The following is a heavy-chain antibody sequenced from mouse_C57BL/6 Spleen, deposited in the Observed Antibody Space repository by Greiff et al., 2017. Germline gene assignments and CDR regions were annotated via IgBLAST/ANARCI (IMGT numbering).Heavy chain of an antibody. CDR1: GYTFTDYY. Sequence: VQLKQSGPVLVKPGASVKMSCKASGYTFTDYYMNWVKQSHGKSLEWIGGINPYNGGTSYNQKFKGKATLTVDKSSSTAYMELNSLTSEDSAVYYCANEEGPYYGSRYDYFDYWGQGTTLTVSS. CDR2: INPYNGGT. CDR3: ANEEGPYYGSRYDYFDY. J-gene: IGHJ2*01. V-gene: IGHV1-19*01. D-gene: IGHD1-1*01.